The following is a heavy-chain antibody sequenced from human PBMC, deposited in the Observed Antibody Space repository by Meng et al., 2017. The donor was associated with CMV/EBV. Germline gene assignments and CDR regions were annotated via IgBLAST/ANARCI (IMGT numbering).Heavy chain of an antibody. CDR1: GFTFSSYS. V-gene: IGHV3-48*04. CDR2: ISSSSSTI. J-gene: IGHJ4*02. CDR3: ARGVEGFDY. Sequence: GGSLRLSCAASGFTFSSYSMNWVRQAPGKGLEWVSYISSSSSTIYYADSVKGRFTISRDNAKNSLYLQMNNLRAEDTAVYYCARGVEGFDYWGQGTLVTVSS.